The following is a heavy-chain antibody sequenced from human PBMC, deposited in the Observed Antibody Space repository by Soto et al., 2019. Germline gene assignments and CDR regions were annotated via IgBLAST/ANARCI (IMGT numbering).Heavy chain of an antibody. D-gene: IGHD3-10*01. CDR2: IYYSGST. J-gene: IGHJ6*02. V-gene: IGHV4-59*01. CDR1: GGSISSYY. CDR3: ARKRMVRGVIEGNYYGMDV. Sequence: PSETLSLTCTVSGGSISSYYWSWIRQPPGKGLEWIGYIYYSGSTNYNPSLKSRVTISVDTSKNQFSLKLSSVTAADTAVYYCARKRMVRGVIEGNYYGMDVWGQGTTVTV.